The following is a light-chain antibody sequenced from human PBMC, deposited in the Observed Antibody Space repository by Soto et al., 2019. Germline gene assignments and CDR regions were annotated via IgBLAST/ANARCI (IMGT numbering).Light chain of an antibody. Sequence: EIVLTQSPGTLSLSPVERATLSCRASQSVSSSYLAWYQQRPGQAPRLLIYGASSRATGIPDRFSGSGSGTDFTLTISRLEPEDFAAYYCQQYGNSPQTFGQGTKVDIK. V-gene: IGKV3-20*01. CDR2: GAS. J-gene: IGKJ1*01. CDR1: QSVSSSY. CDR3: QQYGNSPQT.